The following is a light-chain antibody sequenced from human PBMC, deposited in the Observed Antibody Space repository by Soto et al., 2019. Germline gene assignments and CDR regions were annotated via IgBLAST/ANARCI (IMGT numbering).Light chain of an antibody. V-gene: IGKV3-11*01. CDR3: QQHISWPLP. CDR1: QSVTNS. Sequence: EIVLTQSPATLSLSPGERATLSCRASQSVTNSLAWYQQKPGQAPRLLVYDASNRATGIPTRFSGSGSGTDFTLTISHLEPEDFADYYCQQHISWPLPFGAGTKVEIK. J-gene: IGKJ4*01. CDR2: DAS.